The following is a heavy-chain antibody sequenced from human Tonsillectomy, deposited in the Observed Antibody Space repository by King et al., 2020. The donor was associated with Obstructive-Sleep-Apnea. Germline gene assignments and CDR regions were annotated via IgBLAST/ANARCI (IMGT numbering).Heavy chain of an antibody. CDR1: GFTFSSYW. CDR3: ARDRDCRSTSCFFGMDV. D-gene: IGHD2-2*01. CDR2: INSYGSTT. V-gene: IGHV3-74*01. Sequence: VQLVESGGGLVQPGGSLRLSCAASGFTFSSYWRHWVRQAPGKGLGCVSRINSYGSTTTYADSVKGRVTISRDNAKNTLHLQMSSLRAEDTAVYFCARDRDCRSTSCFFGMDVWGQGTTVTVSS. J-gene: IGHJ6*02.